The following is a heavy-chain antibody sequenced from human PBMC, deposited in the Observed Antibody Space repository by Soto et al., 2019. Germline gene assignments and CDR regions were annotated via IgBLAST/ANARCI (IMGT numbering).Heavy chain of an antibody. J-gene: IGHJ6*02. CDR3: ARDSGRWDRIMLLLVVLTTNPDNYGMDV. Sequence: GGSLRLSCAASGFTFSAYYMNWVRQAPGKGLEWCSSISSSSTIYYADPVKGRFTLSRDNAKNALYLQMNSLRDEGTAGCYCARDSGRWDRIMLLLVVLTTNPDNYGMDVWGQGTPVTVSS. D-gene: IGHD3-22*01. V-gene: IGHV3-11*04. CDR1: GFTFSAYY. CDR2: ISSSSTI.